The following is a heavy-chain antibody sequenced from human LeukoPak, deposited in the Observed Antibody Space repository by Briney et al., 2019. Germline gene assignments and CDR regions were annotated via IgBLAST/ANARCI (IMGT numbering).Heavy chain of an antibody. D-gene: IGHD4-11*01. CDR1: GGSISSSSYY. V-gene: IGHV4-61*02. Sequence: PSETLSLTCTVSGGSISSSSYYRSWIRQPAGKGLEWIGRIYSSGNTNYNPSLKSRVTMSVDTSKNQFSLKLSSVTAADTAVYYCASWYSNYGDYWGQGTLVTVSS. CDR3: ASWYSNYGDY. CDR2: IYSSGNT. J-gene: IGHJ4*02.